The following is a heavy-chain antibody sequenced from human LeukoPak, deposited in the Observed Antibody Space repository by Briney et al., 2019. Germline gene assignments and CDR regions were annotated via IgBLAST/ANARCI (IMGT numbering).Heavy chain of an antibody. CDR2: LNPNTGHA. D-gene: IGHD2-15*01. V-gene: IGHV1-2*06. J-gene: IGHJ4*02. Sequence: ASVKVSCKVVAYDFTGYHIHWVRQAPGQGPEWMGRLNPNTGHAVYAFKFQGRVTITRDTSSSTAYMEVTRLTSDDTAVYYCARGKGAAPHYFDYWGQGTLVTVSS. CDR3: ARGKGAAPHYFDY. CDR1: AYDFTGYH.